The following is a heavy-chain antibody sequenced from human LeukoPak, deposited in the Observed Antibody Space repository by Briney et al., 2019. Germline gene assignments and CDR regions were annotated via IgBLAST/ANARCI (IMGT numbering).Heavy chain of an antibody. CDR3: ARTYSGSYYGMDV. J-gene: IGHJ6*02. CDR1: GGSISSYY. V-gene: IGHV4-59*08. CDR2: IYYSGST. D-gene: IGHD1-26*01. Sequence: PSETLSLTCTVSGGSISSYYWSWIRQPPGKGLEWIGYIYYSGSTNYNPSLKSRVTISVDTSKNQFSLKLSSVTAADTAVYYCARTYSGSYYGMDVWGQGTTVTVSS.